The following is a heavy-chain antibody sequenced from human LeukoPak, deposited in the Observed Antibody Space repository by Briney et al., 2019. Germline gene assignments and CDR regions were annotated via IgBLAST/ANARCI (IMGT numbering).Heavy chain of an antibody. D-gene: IGHD3-3*01. V-gene: IGHV4-34*01. CDR1: GGSFSGYY. CDR3: ARAPDFWSGYYTKVWFDP. J-gene: IGHJ5*02. CDR2: ISHSGST. Sequence: PSETPSLTCAVYGGSFSGYYWSWIRQPPGKGLEWIGEISHSGSTNYNPSLKSRVTISVDTSKNQFSLKLSSVTAADTAVYYCARAPDFWSGYYTKVWFDPWGQGTLVTVSS.